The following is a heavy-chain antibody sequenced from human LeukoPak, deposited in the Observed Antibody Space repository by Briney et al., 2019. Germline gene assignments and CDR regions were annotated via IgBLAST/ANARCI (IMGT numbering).Heavy chain of an antibody. CDR3: ARELANDILTGYYLGGVDY. CDR1: GYTFTSYY. V-gene: IGHV1-46*01. Sequence: GASVKVSCKASGYTFTSYYMHWVRQAPGQGLEWMGIINPSGGSTSYAQKFQGRVTMTRDTSTSTVYMELSSLRSEDTAVYYCARELANDILTGYYLGGVDYWGQGTLVTVSS. D-gene: IGHD3-9*01. CDR2: INPSGGST. J-gene: IGHJ4*02.